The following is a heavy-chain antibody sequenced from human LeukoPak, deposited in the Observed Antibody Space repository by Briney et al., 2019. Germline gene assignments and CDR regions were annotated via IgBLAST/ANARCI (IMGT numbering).Heavy chain of an antibody. CDR3: ASLAEGESGRGS. Sequence: SETLSLTCTVSGGSISSYYWSWSRQPPGKGLEWIGYIYYSGSTNYNPSLKSRVTISVDTSNNHFSLTLRSVTAADTAVYYCASLAEGESGRGSWGQGTFVTVSP. CDR1: GGSISSYY. CDR2: IYYSGST. D-gene: IGHD3-10*01. V-gene: IGHV4-59*01. J-gene: IGHJ5*02.